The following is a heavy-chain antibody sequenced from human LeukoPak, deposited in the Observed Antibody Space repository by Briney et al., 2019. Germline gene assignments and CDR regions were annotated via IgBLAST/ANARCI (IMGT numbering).Heavy chain of an antibody. J-gene: IGHJ4*02. Sequence: PSETLSLTCAVYGGSFSGYYWNWIRQPPGKGLEWIGEINHSGSTNYNLSLKSRVTISVDTSKNQFSLRLSSVTAADTAVYYCARAYSSGWYPDYWGQGTLVTVSS. D-gene: IGHD6-19*01. CDR1: GGSFSGYY. V-gene: IGHV4-34*01. CDR3: ARAYSSGWYPDY. CDR2: INHSGST.